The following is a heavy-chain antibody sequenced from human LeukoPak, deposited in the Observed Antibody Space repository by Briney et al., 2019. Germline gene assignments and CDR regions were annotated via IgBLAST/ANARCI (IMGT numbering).Heavy chain of an antibody. J-gene: IGHJ4*02. D-gene: IGHD6-13*01. V-gene: IGHV3-9*01. Sequence: PGRSLRLSCAASGFTFDDYAMHWVRQAPGQGLEWVSGISWNSGSIGYADSVKGRFTISRDNAKNSLYLQMNSLRAEDTALYYCAKEPIAAAGTLDYWGQGTLVTVSS. CDR1: GFTFDDYA. CDR3: AKEPIAAAGTLDY. CDR2: ISWNSGSI.